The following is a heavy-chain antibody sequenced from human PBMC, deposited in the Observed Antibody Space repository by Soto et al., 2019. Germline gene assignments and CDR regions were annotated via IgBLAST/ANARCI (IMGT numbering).Heavy chain of an antibody. D-gene: IGHD6-13*01. CDR1: GGSISNPIYY. Sequence: PSETLSLTCSVSGGSISNPIYYWAWIRQPPRKGLEGIGYIFYSGSAYYNPSLKSRVTISVDTSKNQFSLKLSSVTAVDTAVYYCARRSSSSWDRKHNWFDLWGQGTLVTVSS. CDR3: ARRSSSSWDRKHNWFDL. V-gene: IGHV4-61*05. CDR2: IFYSGSA. J-gene: IGHJ5*02.